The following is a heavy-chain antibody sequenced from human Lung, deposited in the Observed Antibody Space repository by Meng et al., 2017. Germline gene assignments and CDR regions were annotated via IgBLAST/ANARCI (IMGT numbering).Heavy chain of an antibody. CDR1: GGSITSSTW. CDR2: IFHSGST. D-gene: IGHD1-26*01. Sequence: QVQLQGSGLGLVKPSGTLSLTCAASGGSITSSTWWSWVRQTPGKGLEWFGEIFHSGSTNYNPPLESRVTISVDKSKNQFSLKVYSVTAADTATYYCARFDISSSGRGDYWGQGILVTVSS. CDR3: ARFDISSSGRGDY. V-gene: IGHV4-4*02. J-gene: IGHJ4*02.